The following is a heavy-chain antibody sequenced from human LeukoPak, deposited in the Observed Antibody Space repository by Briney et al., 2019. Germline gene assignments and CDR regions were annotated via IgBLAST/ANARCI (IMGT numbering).Heavy chain of an antibody. CDR2: IYYSGST. CDR1: GGSISSSSYY. J-gene: IGHJ4*02. CDR3: ARHSLGGDYYFDY. Sequence: SETLSLTCTVSGGSISSSSYYWGWIRQPPGKGLEWIGSIYYSGSTYYNPSLKSRVTISVDTSKNQFSLKLSSVTAADTAVYYCARHSLGGDYYFDYWGQGTLVTVSS. D-gene: IGHD2-21*01. V-gene: IGHV4-39*01.